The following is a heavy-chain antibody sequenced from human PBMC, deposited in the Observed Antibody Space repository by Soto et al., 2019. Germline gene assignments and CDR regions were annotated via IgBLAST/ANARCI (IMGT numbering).Heavy chain of an antibody. V-gene: IGHV3-23*01. Sequence: PGRSLRLPCVAAGFTFRNYAMTWVRQAPGKGLEWVSGITGNGGKTSYADSVKGRFSISRDNSKNTLYLEMNSLRAEDTAIYYCAKREYSTGWYADYWGQGTLVTVS. J-gene: IGHJ4*02. CDR3: AKREYSTGWYADY. CDR1: GFTFRNYA. CDR2: ITGNGGKT. D-gene: IGHD6-19*01.